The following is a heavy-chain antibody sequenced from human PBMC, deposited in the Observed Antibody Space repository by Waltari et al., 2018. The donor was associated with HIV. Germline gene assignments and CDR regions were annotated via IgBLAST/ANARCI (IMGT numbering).Heavy chain of an antibody. Sequence: EVQLVESGGGLVQPEESLRRSCAASGFVFCSSSMNWVRQAPGEGLEWISFISSSGSTIYYADFVKGRFTVSRDNAENSLYLQMNSLRDEDTAVYYCVRDPKTSWGELDYWGQGTLVAVSS. CDR1: GFVFCSSS. D-gene: IGHD3-16*01. V-gene: IGHV3-48*02. J-gene: IGHJ4*02. CDR3: VRDPKTSWGELDY. CDR2: ISSSGSTI.